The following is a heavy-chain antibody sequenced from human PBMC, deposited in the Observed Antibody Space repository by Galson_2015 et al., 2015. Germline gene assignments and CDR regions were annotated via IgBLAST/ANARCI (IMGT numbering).Heavy chain of an antibody. CDR3: ARNWEAMVEYYYYYYMDV. CDR2: ISSSSSYI. J-gene: IGHJ6*03. V-gene: IGHV3-21*01. Sequence: SLRLSCAASGFTFSSYSMNWVRQAPGKGLEWVSSISSSSSYIYYADSVKGRFTISRDNAKNSLYLQMNSLRAEDTAVYYCARNWEAMVEYYYYYYMDVWGKGTTVTVSS. D-gene: IGHD5-18*01. CDR1: GFTFSSYS.